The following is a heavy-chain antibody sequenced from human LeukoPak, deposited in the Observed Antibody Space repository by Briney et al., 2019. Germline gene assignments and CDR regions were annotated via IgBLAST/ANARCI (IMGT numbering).Heavy chain of an antibody. V-gene: IGHV4-59*01. CDR3: ARGRKYTSGYRVTELGSGYSDY. J-gene: IGHJ4*02. D-gene: IGHD5-18*01. CDR1: VGSLSSYY. Sequence: SETLSLTCTVSVGSLSSYYWTWLRQPPGKGRELIGYIYYSGTTNYNPSLTSRVSISVDTSQNQFSLKLSSVTDADTAVYYCARGRKYTSGYRVTELGSGYSDYWGQGTLVTVSS. CDR2: IYYSGTT.